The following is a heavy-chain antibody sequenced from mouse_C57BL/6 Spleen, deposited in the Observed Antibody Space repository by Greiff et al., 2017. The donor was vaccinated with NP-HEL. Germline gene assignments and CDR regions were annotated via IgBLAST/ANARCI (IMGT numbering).Heavy chain of an antibody. Sequence: EVQLQQSGPELVKPGASVKMSCKASGYTFTDYNMHWVKQSHGKSLEWIGYINPNNGGTSYNQKFKGKATLTVNKSSSTAYMELRSLTSEDSAVYYCARTSYSNYPRWFAYWGQGTLVTVSA. V-gene: IGHV1-22*01. J-gene: IGHJ3*01. CDR3: ARTSYSNYPRWFAY. D-gene: IGHD2-5*01. CDR1: GYTFTDYN. CDR2: INPNNGGT.